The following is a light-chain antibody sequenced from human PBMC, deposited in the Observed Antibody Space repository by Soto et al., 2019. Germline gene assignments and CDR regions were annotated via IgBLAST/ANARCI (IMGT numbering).Light chain of an antibody. J-gene: IGLJ2*01. CDR2: GNT. Sequence: QSVLTQPPSVSGAPGQRVTISCTGSSSNIGAGYDVHWYQQLPGRAPKLLIYGNTNRPSGVPHRFSGSKSGTSASLAITGLQAEDEADYYCLSFDSSLSVVFGGGTKLTV. CDR1: SSNIGAGYD. CDR3: LSFDSSLSVV. V-gene: IGLV1-40*01.